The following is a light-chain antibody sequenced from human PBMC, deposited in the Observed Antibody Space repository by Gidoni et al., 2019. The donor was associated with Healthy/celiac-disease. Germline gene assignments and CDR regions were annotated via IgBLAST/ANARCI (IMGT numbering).Light chain of an antibody. CDR3: QQYNSYSLT. CDR2: TAS. V-gene: IGKV1-5*03. CDR1: QSISSW. J-gene: IGKJ4*01. Sequence: DIQMTQSPSTLSASVGDRVTITCRASQSISSWWAWYQQKPGKAPKLLIYTASSLESGVPSRFSGSGSGTEFTLTISSLQPDDFATYYCQQYNSYSLTFGGXTKVEIK.